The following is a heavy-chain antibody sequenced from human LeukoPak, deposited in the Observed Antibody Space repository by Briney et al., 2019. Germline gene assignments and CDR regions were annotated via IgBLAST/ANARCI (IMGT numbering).Heavy chain of an antibody. CDR1: GGSISSYY. CDR2: IYTSGST. CDR3: AREGSGWEYYYYMDV. D-gene: IGHD6-19*01. V-gene: IGHV4-4*07. J-gene: IGHJ6*03. Sequence: SETLSLTCTVSGGSISSYYWSWIRQPAGKGLEWIGRIYTSGSTNYNPSLKSRVTMSVDTSKNQFSLKLSSVTAADTAVYYCAREGSGWEYYYYMDVWGKGTTVTVSS.